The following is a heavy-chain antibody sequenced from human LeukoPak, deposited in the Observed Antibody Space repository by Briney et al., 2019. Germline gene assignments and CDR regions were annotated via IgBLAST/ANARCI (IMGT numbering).Heavy chain of an antibody. Sequence: SETLSLTCAVYGGSFSGYYWSWIRRPPGKGLEWIGEINHSGSTNYNPSLKSRVTISVDTSKNQFSLKLSSVTAADTAVYYCARADSSGYIYWGQGTLVTVSS. D-gene: IGHD3-22*01. CDR2: INHSGST. J-gene: IGHJ4*02. CDR3: ARADSSGYIY. V-gene: IGHV4-34*01. CDR1: GGSFSGYY.